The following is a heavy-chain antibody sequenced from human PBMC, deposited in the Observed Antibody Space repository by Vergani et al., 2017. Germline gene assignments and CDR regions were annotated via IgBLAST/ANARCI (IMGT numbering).Heavy chain of an antibody. V-gene: IGHV1-46*01. CDR3: AREGRLGTDYYGMDV. Sequence: QVQLVQSGAEVKKPGASVKVSCKASGYTFTSYYMHWVRQAPGQGLEWMGIINPSGGSTSYAQKFQGRVTMTRDTSTSTVYMELSSLRSEDTAVYYCAREGRLGTDYYGMDVWGQGTTVTVSS. CDR2: INPSGGST. D-gene: IGHD3-16*01. J-gene: IGHJ6*02. CDR1: GYTFTSYY.